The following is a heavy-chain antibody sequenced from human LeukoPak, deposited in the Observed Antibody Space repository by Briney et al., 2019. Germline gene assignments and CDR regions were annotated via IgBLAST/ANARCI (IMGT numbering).Heavy chain of an antibody. J-gene: IGHJ6*02. V-gene: IGHV1-2*02. CDR3: ARALPAASYGMDV. CDR1: GYTFTGYY. Sequence: ASVKVSCKASGYTFTGYYMHWVRQAPGQGLEWMGWINPNSGGTNYAQKFQGRVTMTRDTSISTAYMELSRLRSDDTAVYYCARALPAASYGMDVRGQGTTVTVSS. D-gene: IGHD3-10*01. CDR2: INPNSGGT.